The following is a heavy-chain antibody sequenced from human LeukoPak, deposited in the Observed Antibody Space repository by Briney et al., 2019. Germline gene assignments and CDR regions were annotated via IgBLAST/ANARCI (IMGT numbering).Heavy chain of an antibody. CDR2: IKEDGSEK. D-gene: IGHD3-22*01. Sequence: GGSLRLSCAASGFTFSTYWMSWVRQAPGKGLEWVANIKEDGSEKYYGDSVKGRFTVSRDNAKNSLYLQMNSLRAEDTAVYYCARDSSGYQWGQGALVTVSS. V-gene: IGHV3-7*01. CDR3: ARDSSGYQ. J-gene: IGHJ4*02. CDR1: GFTFSTYW.